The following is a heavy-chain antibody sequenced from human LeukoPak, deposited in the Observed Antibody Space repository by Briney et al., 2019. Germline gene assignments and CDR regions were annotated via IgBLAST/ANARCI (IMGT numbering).Heavy chain of an antibody. V-gene: IGHV1-69*13. CDR1: GGTFSSYA. J-gene: IGHJ6*03. CDR3: ARVVPVTDRYYYYYMDV. Sequence: GASVKVSCKASGGTFSSYAISWVRQAPGQGLEWMGGIIPIFGTANYAQKFQGRVTITADESTSTAYMELSSLRSEDTAVYYCARVVPVTDRYYYYYMDVWGKGTTVTISS. CDR2: IIPIFGTA. D-gene: IGHD4-17*01.